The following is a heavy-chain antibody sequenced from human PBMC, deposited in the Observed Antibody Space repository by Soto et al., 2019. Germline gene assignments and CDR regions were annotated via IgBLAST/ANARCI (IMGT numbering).Heavy chain of an antibody. D-gene: IGHD3-3*01. CDR3: ARHVHNQGYEYYFAS. CDR2: IDYGGTI. V-gene: IGHV4-39*01. CDR1: GASISSSPYA. Sequence: QLQLQESGPGLVKPSETLSLTCNASGASISSSPYAWGWICQSAGKGLEWIGTIDYGGTIYYNPSLKSRITISLDTSKNQISLRLSSVTAADTAVYYCARHVHNQGYEYYFASWGQGTLVTVSS. J-gene: IGHJ4*02.